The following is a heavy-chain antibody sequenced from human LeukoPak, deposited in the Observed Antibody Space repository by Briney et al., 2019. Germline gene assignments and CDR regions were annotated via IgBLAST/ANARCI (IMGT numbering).Heavy chain of an antibody. CDR2: ISGSGGST. J-gene: IGHJ4*02. D-gene: IGHD3-10*01. CDR1: GFTFSSYA. CDR3: AKHTTPVRLLWSRELSGFDY. Sequence: PGGSLRLSCAASGFTFSSYAMSWVRQAPGKGLEWVSAISGSGGSTYYADSVKGRFTISRDNSKNTLYLQMNSLRAEDTAVYYCAKHTTPVRLLWSRELSGFDYWGQGTLVTVSS. V-gene: IGHV3-23*01.